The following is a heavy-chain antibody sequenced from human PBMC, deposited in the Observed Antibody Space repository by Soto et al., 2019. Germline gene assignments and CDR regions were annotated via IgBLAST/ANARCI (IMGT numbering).Heavy chain of an antibody. J-gene: IGHJ4*02. Sequence: QVQLVQSGAEVKKPGASVKVSCKASGYTFTSYDINWVRQATGQGLEWMGWMNPNSGNTGYAQKFQGRVTMTRNTSISTAYMDLSSVRSEDTAVYYCARAHYYDSSGYYPNFDYWGQGTLVTVSS. V-gene: IGHV1-8*01. CDR1: GYTFTSYD. CDR2: MNPNSGNT. D-gene: IGHD3-22*01. CDR3: ARAHYYDSSGYYPNFDY.